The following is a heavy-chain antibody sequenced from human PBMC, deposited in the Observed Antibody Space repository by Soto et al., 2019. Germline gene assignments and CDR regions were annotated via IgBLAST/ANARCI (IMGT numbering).Heavy chain of an antibody. D-gene: IGHD2-2*03. CDR3: ARTGERWILGYYFDY. CDR2: IYYSGST. Sequence: SETLSLTCTVSGGSVSSSSCYWGWIRQPPGKGLEWIGSIYYSGSTYYNPSLKSRVTISVDTSKNQFSLKLSSATAADTAVYYCARTGERWILGYYFDYWGQGTLVTVSS. CDR1: GGSVSSSSCY. V-gene: IGHV4-39*01. J-gene: IGHJ4*02.